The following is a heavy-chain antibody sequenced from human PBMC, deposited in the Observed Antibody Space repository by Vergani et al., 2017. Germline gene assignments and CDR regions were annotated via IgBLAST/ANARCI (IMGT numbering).Heavy chain of an antibody. CDR1: GFTFSSYA. D-gene: IGHD2-21*02. Sequence: VQLVESGGGVVQPGRSLRLSCAASGFTFSSYAMHWVRQAPGKGLEWVANIKQDGSEKYYVDSVKGRFTISRDNAKNSLYLQMNSLRAEDTAVYYCARENCGGDCYPAYWGQETLVTVSS. CDR3: ARENCGGDCYPAY. J-gene: IGHJ4*02. CDR2: IKQDGSEK. V-gene: IGHV3-7*01.